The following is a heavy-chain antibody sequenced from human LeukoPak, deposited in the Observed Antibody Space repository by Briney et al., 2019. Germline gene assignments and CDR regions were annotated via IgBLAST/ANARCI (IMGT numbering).Heavy chain of an antibody. CDR3: ARSLPASEMAAAES. V-gene: IGHV4-34*01. D-gene: IGHD6-13*01. CDR2: INHSGST. CDR1: GGSFSGYY. Sequence: SETLSPTCAVYGGSFSGYYWSWIRQPPGKGLEWIGEINHSGSTNYNPSLKSRVTISVDTSKNQFSLKLSSVTAADTAVYYCARSLPASEMAAAESWGQGTLVTVSS. J-gene: IGHJ4*02.